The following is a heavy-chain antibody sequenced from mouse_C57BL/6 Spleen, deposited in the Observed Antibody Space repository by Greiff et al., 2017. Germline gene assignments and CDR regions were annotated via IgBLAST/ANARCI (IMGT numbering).Heavy chain of an antibody. CDR2: IYPGSGNT. Sequence: VQLQQSGAELVRPGASVKLSCKASGYTFTDYYINWVKQRPGQGLEWIARIYPGSGNTYYNEKFKGKATLTAEKSSSTAYMQLSSLTSEDSAVYFCARRPYYSNFFDYWGQGTTLTVSS. CDR3: ARRPYYSNFFDY. D-gene: IGHD2-5*01. V-gene: IGHV1-76*01. J-gene: IGHJ2*01. CDR1: GYTFTDYY.